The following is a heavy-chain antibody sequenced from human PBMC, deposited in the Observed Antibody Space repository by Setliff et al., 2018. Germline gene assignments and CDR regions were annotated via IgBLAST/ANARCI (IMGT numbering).Heavy chain of an antibody. V-gene: IGHV3-23*01. CDR2: INVGGTNT. D-gene: IGHD3-10*01. J-gene: IGHJ4*02. CDR3: AKDKDVRVDYFDY. CDR1: GFTFSSFA. Sequence: LRLSCAASGFTFSSFAMSWVRQAPGKRLEWVSIINVGGTNTYYRDSVKGRFTISRDNSKSTLYLHMNSLRAEDTAIYYCAKDKDVRVDYFDYLGPGTLVTVSS.